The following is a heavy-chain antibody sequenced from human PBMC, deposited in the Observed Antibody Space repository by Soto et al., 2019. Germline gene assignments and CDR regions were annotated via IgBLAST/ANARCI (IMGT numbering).Heavy chain of an antibody. J-gene: IGHJ4*02. D-gene: IGHD3-16*01. CDR3: AISQDRGGSTTFIY. Sequence: LRLSCAASGFKFSNYAMSWVRQAPGKGLEWVSGINWKSDIGYADSVKGRFTISRDNAENSLYLQMNSRRAEDTALYYCAISQDRGGSTTFIYWGQGTQVTVSS. CDR2: INWKSDI. CDR1: GFKFSNYA. V-gene: IGHV3-9*01.